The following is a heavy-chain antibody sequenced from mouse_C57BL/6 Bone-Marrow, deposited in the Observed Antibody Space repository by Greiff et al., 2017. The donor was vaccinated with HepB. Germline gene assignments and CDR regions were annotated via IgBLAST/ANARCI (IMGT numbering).Heavy chain of an antibody. V-gene: IGHV1-81*01. CDR1: GYTFTSYG. CDR3: ARDTDYYGSFAY. Sequence: QVQLQQSGAELARPGASVKLSCKASGYTFTSYGISWVKQSTGQGLEWIGEIYPRSGNTYYNEKFKGKATLTADKSSSTAYMALRSLTSEDSAVYFCARDTDYYGSFAYWGQGTLVTVSA. D-gene: IGHD1-1*01. J-gene: IGHJ3*01. CDR2: IYPRSGNT.